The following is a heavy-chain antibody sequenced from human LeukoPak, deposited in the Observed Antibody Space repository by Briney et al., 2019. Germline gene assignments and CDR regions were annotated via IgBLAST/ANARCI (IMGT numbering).Heavy chain of an antibody. CDR3: ARDRGTMVRYYYGMDV. Sequence: PSETLSLTCTVSGGSISSYYWSWIRQPPGKGLEWIGYIYNSGRTHYNPSLKSRVTISVDTSKSAFSLKLSSVTAADTALYYCARDRGTMVRYYYGMDVWGQGTTVTVSS. CDR2: IYNSGRT. CDR1: GGSISSYY. J-gene: IGHJ6*02. D-gene: IGHD3-10*01. V-gene: IGHV4-59*01.